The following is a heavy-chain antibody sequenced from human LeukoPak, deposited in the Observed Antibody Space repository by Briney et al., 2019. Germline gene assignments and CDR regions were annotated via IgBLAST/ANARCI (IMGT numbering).Heavy chain of an antibody. CDR1: GFTFDDYA. J-gene: IGHJ4*02. CDR3: AKDRYYYDSSGYYSY. D-gene: IGHD3-22*01. Sequence: PGRSLRLSCAASGFTFDDYAMHWVRQAPVKGLEWVSGISWNSGSIGYADSVKGRFTISRDNAKNSLYLQMNSLRAEDTALYYCAKDRYYYDSSGYYSYWGQGTLVTVSS. V-gene: IGHV3-9*01. CDR2: ISWNSGSI.